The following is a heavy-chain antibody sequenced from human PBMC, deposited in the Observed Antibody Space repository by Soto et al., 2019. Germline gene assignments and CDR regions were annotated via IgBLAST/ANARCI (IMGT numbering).Heavy chain of an antibody. V-gene: IGHV1-8*01. CDR2: MNPNSGNT. Sequence: GASVKVSCKASGYTFTSYDINWVRQATGQGLEWVGWMNPNSGNTGYAQKFQGRVTMTRNTSISTAYMELSSLRSEDTAVYYCARAAWNYAAFDPWGQGTLVTVSS. D-gene: IGHD1-7*01. CDR3: ARAAWNYAAFDP. CDR1: GYTFTSYD. J-gene: IGHJ5*02.